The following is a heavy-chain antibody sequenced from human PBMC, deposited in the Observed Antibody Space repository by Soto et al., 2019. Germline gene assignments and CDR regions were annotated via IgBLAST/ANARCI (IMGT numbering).Heavy chain of an antibody. J-gene: IGHJ4*02. Sequence: QVQLVQSGAEVKKPGSSVKVSCKASGGTFSSYAISWVRQAPGQGLEWMGGIIPIFGTANYAQKFQGRVTITADESTSTAYMELSSLRSEDTAVYYCARGRWHDYYDSSGAHYFDYWGQGTLVTVSS. CDR3: ARGRWHDYYDSSGAHYFDY. D-gene: IGHD3-22*01. CDR1: GGTFSSYA. V-gene: IGHV1-69*12. CDR2: IIPIFGTA.